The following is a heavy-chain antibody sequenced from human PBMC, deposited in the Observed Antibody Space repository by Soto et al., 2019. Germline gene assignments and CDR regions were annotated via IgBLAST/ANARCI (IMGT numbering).Heavy chain of an antibody. Sequence: SETLSLTCTVSGGSISSYYWSWIRQPPGKGLEWIGYIYYSGSTNYNPSLKSRVTISVDTSKNQFSLKLSSVTAADTAVYYCAREERIAVAGTSHQREYYYYYYMDVWGKGTTVTVSS. V-gene: IGHV4-59*01. CDR1: GGSISSYY. CDR3: AREERIAVAGTSHQREYYYYYYMDV. CDR2: IYYSGST. D-gene: IGHD6-19*01. J-gene: IGHJ6*03.